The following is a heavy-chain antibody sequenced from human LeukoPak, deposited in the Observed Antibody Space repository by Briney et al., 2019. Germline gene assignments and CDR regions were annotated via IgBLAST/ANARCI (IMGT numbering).Heavy chain of an antibody. Sequence: KTEGSLRLSCAASGFTFSNAWMSWVRQAPGKGLERVGRIKSKTDGGTTDYAAPVKGRFTISRDDSKNTLYLQMNSLKTEDTAVYYCTTEWLPRGWFDPWGQGTLVTVSS. J-gene: IGHJ5*02. V-gene: IGHV3-15*01. D-gene: IGHD6-19*01. CDR1: GFTFSNAW. CDR2: IKSKTDGGTT. CDR3: TTEWLPRGWFDP.